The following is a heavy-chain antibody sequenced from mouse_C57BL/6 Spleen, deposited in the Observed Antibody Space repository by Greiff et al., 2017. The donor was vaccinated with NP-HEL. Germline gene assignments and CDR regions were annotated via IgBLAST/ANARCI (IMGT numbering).Heavy chain of an antibody. Sequence: VQLQQSGPELVKPGASVKISCKASGYAFSSSWMNWVKQRPGKGLEWIGRIYPGDGDTNYNEKFKGKATLTADKSSSTAYMQLSSLTSEDSAVYFCARSGSVVANFDYWGQGTTLTVSS. CDR2: IYPGDGDT. CDR3: ARSGSVVANFDY. V-gene: IGHV1-82*01. D-gene: IGHD1-1*01. J-gene: IGHJ2*01. CDR1: GYAFSSSW.